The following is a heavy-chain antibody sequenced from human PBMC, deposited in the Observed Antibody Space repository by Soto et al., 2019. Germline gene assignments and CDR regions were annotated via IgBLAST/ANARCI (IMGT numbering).Heavy chain of an antibody. CDR3: ARSYYDFWSGYYFSVGNWFDP. D-gene: IGHD3-3*01. J-gene: IGHJ5*02. CDR1: GYSFTSYW. CDR2: IYPGDSDT. Sequence: PGESLKISCKGSGYSFTSYWIGWVRQMPGKGLEWMGIIYPGDSDTRYSPSFQGQVTISADKSISTAYLQWSSLRASDTAMYYCARSYYDFWSGYYFSVGNWFDPWGQGTLVTVSS. V-gene: IGHV5-51*01.